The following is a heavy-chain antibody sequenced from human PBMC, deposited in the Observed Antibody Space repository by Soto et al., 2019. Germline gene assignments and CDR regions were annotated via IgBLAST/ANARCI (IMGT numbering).Heavy chain of an antibody. CDR3: ARGFSAGKGSPPDC. V-gene: IGHV1-18*01. D-gene: IGHD6-13*01. CDR1: VYTFPSYG. CDR2: ISAYTGNT. Sequence: ASVHVSRVPSVYTFPSYGTIWVRQAPGQGLGWMGWISAYTGNTNYAQKYQGRVTMTTDTSTSTAYMDLRSLVSDDTAVYFCARGFSAGKGSPPDCWGPGSRVTGSA. J-gene: IGHJ4*02.